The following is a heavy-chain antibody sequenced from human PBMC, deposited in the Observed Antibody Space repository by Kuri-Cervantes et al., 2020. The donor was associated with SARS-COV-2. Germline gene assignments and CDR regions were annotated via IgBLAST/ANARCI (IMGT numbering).Heavy chain of an antibody. J-gene: IGHJ6*02. CDR1: GYTFTGYY. CDR3: ARGMVRGIIQYYYYAMDV. Sequence: ASVKVSCKASGYTFTGYYIHWVRQAPGQGLEWMGWINPNSGGTKYAQKFQGWVTMTGDTSLSTVYMELSRLSSDDTAVYYCARGMVRGIIQYYYYAMDVWGQGTTVTVSS. CDR2: INPNSGGT. V-gene: IGHV1-2*04. D-gene: IGHD3-10*01.